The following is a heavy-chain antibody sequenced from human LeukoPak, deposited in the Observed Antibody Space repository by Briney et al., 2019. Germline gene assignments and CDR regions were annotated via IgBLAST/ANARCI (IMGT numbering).Heavy chain of an antibody. D-gene: IGHD3-22*01. V-gene: IGHV3-74*01. CDR3: ARDYYDSSGYYRNDDAFDI. Sequence: PGGSLRLSCAASGFTFSSHWMHWVRQAPGKGLVWGSRINSDGSSTSYADSVKGRFTISRDNAKNTLYLQMNSLRAEDTAVYYCARDYYDSSGYYRNDDAFDIWGQGTMVTVSS. CDR1: GFTFSSHW. CDR2: INSDGSST. J-gene: IGHJ3*02.